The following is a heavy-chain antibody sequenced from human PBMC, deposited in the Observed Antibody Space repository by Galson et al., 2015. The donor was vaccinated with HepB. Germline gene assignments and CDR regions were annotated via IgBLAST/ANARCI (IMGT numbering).Heavy chain of an antibody. J-gene: IGHJ4*02. CDR2: IYTSGST. CDR3: ARNKITAIAARPSNYFDY. D-gene: IGHD6-6*01. Sequence: TLSLTCTVSGGSISSGSYYWSWIRQPAGKGLEWIGRIYTSGSTNYNPSLKSRVTMSVDTSKNQFSLKLSSVTAADTAVYYCARNKITAIAARPSNYFDYWGQGTLVTVSS. CDR1: GGSISSGSYY. V-gene: IGHV4-61*02.